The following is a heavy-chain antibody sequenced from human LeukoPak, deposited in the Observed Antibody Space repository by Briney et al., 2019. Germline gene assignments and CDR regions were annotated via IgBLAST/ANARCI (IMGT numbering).Heavy chain of an antibody. CDR3: ARSRAFNSGAFDP. D-gene: IGHD1-26*01. Sequence: SETLSLTCTVSGASVSSASYWTWIRQPPGKGVEWIAHIYNGVNTNCNPSLKSRVTISVDTSKNQFSLRLNSVTAADTAVYYCARSRAFNSGAFDPWGQGSLVTVSS. J-gene: IGHJ5*02. CDR1: GASVSSASY. CDR2: IYNGVNT. V-gene: IGHV4-61*01.